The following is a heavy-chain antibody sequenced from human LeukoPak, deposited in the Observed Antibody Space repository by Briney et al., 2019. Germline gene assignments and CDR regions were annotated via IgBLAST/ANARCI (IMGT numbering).Heavy chain of an antibody. CDR2: IYYSGST. CDR1: GGSISSYY. V-gene: IGHV4-59*01. J-gene: IGHJ6*03. Sequence: SETLSLTCTVSGGSISSYYWSWIRQPPGKGLEWIGYIYYSGSTNYNPSLKSRVTISVDTSKNQFSLKLSSVTAADTAVYYCARVPYYYDSSGGGNYYYYYMDVWAKGTTVTVSS. CDR3: ARVPYYYDSSGGGNYYYYYMDV. D-gene: IGHD3-22*01.